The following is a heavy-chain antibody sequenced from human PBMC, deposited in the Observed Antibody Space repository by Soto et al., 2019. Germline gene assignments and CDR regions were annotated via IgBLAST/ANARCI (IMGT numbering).Heavy chain of an antibody. D-gene: IGHD5-18*01. CDR3: ASYGYPIGGGFDY. CDR2: IYHSGTT. V-gene: IGHV4-38-2*01. CDR1: GGSIISNYW. Sequence: PSETLSLTCAVSGGSIISNYWWAWIRQSPGEGLVWIGSIYHSGTTYYNPSLESRVIISVDTSKNQFSLKLSSVTAADTAVYYCASYGYPIGGGFDYWGQGTLVTVSS. J-gene: IGHJ4*02.